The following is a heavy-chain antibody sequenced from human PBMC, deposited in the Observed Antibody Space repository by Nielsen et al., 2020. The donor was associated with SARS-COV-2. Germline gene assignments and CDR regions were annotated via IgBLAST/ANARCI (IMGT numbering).Heavy chain of an antibody. Sequence: ASVKVSCKASGYTFTNYAMHWVRQAPGQRLEWMGWINAGNGNTKYSQKFQGRVTITRDTSASTAYMELSSLRSEDTAVYYCARIRTWIQLWTTGYWGQGTLVTVSS. CDR1: GYTFTNYA. V-gene: IGHV1-3*01. D-gene: IGHD5-18*01. J-gene: IGHJ4*02. CDR2: INAGNGNT. CDR3: ARIRTWIQLWTTGY.